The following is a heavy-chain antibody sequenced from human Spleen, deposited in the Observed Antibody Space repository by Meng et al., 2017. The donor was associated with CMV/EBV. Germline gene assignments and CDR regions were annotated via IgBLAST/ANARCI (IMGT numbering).Heavy chain of an antibody. D-gene: IGHD3-3*01. CDR1: GFTFSSYT. CDR3: ARWVDYDLWSGNSYYFDF. J-gene: IGHJ4*02. Sequence: GESLKISCAASGFTFSSYTMNWARLAPGKGLEWLSSISFSNFVYYADSVRGRFTISRDNAKNSLFLQMNSLRVEDTAVYYCARWVDYDLWSGNSYYFDFWGPGTLVTVSS. CDR2: ISFSNFV. V-gene: IGHV3-21*01.